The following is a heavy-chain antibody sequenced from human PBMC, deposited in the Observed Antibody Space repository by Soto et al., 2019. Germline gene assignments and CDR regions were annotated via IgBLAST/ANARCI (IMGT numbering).Heavy chain of an antibody. Sequence: QVQLQESGPGLVRPSQTLSLTCAVSGGSISSGDYFWSWVRQHPGKGLEWIGYISYSGGGSTYYNPSLKSRATISVESSKNQFSLKLNSVTAADTAVYYCARESVAALYYFDYWGRGTLVTVSS. J-gene: IGHJ4*02. CDR2: ISYSGGGST. D-gene: IGHD6-6*01. CDR3: ARESVAALYYFDY. V-gene: IGHV4-31*11. CDR1: GGSISSGDYF.